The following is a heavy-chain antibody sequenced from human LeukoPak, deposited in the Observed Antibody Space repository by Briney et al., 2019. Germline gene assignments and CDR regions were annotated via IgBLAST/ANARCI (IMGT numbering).Heavy chain of an antibody. CDR2: IYPGDSDT. CDR3: ARPGAAGTMTVSFDI. V-gene: IGHV5-51*01. Sequence: GESLKISCKGSGYNFTSYWIGWVRPLPGKGLGWMGIIYPGDSDTRYSPSFQGQVTISADKSISTAYLQWSSLEASDTAMYYCARPGAAGTMTVSFDIWGQGTMVTVSS. J-gene: IGHJ3*02. D-gene: IGHD6-13*01. CDR1: GYNFTSYW.